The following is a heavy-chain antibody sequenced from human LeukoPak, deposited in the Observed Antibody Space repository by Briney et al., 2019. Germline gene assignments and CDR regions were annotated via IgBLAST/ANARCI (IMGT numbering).Heavy chain of an antibody. Sequence: GGSLRLSCEASGFTFNTYSMNWARQAPGKGLEWVSSIDSSGGYMFYADSVKDRFIISRDNAKDSLYLQMNSLRVEDTAVYYCARDLFRPYNWNYGGAHAFDIWGQGTMVTVSS. CDR2: IDSSGGYM. J-gene: IGHJ3*02. V-gene: IGHV3-21*06. CDR1: GFTFNTYS. CDR3: ARDLFRPYNWNYGGAHAFDI. D-gene: IGHD1-7*01.